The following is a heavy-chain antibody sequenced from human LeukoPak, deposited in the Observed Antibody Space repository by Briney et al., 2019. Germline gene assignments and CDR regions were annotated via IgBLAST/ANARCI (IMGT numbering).Heavy chain of an antibody. J-gene: IGHJ5*02. CDR3: AGARGWEFSS. CDR2: IKQDGSVK. CDR1: GFTFSTHW. D-gene: IGHD1-26*01. Sequence: PGGSLRLSCAASGFTFSTHWMGWVRQAPGMGLEWVATIKQDGSVKHYVDSVKGRFTISRDNAKNSLFLQMNSLRAEDTAVYYCAGARGWEFSSWGQGTLVTVSS. V-gene: IGHV3-7*01.